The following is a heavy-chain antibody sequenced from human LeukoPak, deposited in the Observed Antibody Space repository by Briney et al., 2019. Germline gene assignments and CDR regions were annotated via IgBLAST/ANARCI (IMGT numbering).Heavy chain of an antibody. CDR2: IIPIFGTA. CDR3: ARARCSSTSCYSQYYGMDV. Sequence: SVKVSCKASGGTFSSCAISWVRQAPGQGLEWMGGIIPIFGTANYAQKFQGRVTITADESTSTAYMELSSLRSEGTAVYYCARARCSSTSCYSQYYGMDVWGKGTTVTVSS. V-gene: IGHV1-69*01. D-gene: IGHD2-2*01. CDR1: GGTFSSCA. J-gene: IGHJ6*04.